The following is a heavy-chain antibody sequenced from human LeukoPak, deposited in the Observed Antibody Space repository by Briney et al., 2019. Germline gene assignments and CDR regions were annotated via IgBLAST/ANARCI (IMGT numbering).Heavy chain of an antibody. CDR1: GFTFSSYS. CDR2: ISSSSSYI. D-gene: IGHD2-15*01. J-gene: IGHJ4*02. Sequence: GGSLRLSCAASGFTFSSYSMNWVRQAPGKGLEWVSSISSSSSYIYYADSVKGRFTISRDNAKNSLYLQMNSLRAEDTAVYYCARVPTTRYCSGGSCYSSYFDYWGQGTLVTVSS. V-gene: IGHV3-21*01. CDR3: ARVPTTRYCSGGSCYSSYFDY.